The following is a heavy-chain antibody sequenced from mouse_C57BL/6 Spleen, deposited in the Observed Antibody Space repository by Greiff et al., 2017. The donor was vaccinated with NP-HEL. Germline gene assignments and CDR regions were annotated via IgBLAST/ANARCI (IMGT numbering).Heavy chain of an antibody. CDR3: ARLGDYDVLWFAY. V-gene: IGHV1-59*01. J-gene: IGHJ3*01. Sequence: QVQLQQPGAELVRPGTSVKLSCKASGYTFTSYWMHWVKQRPGQGLEWIGVIDPSDSYTNYNQKFKGKATLTVDTSSSTAYMQLSSLTSEASAVYYWARLGDYDVLWFAYWGQGTLVTVSA. CDR1: GYTFTSYW. D-gene: IGHD2-4*01. CDR2: IDPSDSYT.